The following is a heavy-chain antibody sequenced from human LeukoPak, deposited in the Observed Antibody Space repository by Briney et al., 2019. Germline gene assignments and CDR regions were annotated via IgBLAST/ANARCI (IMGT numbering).Heavy chain of an antibody. Sequence: SETLSLTCAASGGSFSGYYWRWVRQPPGKGLEWIGRIYTSGSTTYNPSLKSRVTTSVNSYKNQFSLKPSYVTAVDTAVYYWARSITMIRGTFDPWGQGTLVTVS. J-gene: IGHJ5*02. D-gene: IGHD3-22*01. CDR2: IYTSGST. V-gene: IGHV4-4*07. CDR3: ARSITMIRGTFDP. CDR1: GGSFSGYY.